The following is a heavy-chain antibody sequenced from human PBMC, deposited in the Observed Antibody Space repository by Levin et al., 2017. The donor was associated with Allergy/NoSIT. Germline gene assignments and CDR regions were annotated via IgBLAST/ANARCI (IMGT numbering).Heavy chain of an antibody. V-gene: IGHV3-30-3*01. CDR1: GFTFSSYA. CDR2: ISYDGSNK. J-gene: IGHJ4*02. D-gene: IGHD5-12*01. CDR3: ARDLIVATTPRVY. Sequence: PGGSLRLSCAASGFTFSSYAMHWVRQAPGKGLEWVAVISYDGSNKYYADSVKGRFTISRDNSKNTLYLQMNSLRAEDTAVYYCARDLIVATTPRVYWGQGTLVTVSS.